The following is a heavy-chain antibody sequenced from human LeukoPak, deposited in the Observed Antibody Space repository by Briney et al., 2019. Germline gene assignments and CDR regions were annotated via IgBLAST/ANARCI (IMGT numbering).Heavy chain of an antibody. J-gene: IGHJ4*02. CDR1: GFTVSSNY. V-gene: IGHV3-53*01. CDR3: ARSSGRYDSSGYSDY. CDR2: IYSGGST. Sequence: PGGSLRPSCAASGFTVSSNYMSWVRQAPGKGLEWVSVIYSGGSTYYADSVKGRFTISRDNSKNTLYLQMNSLRAEDTAVYYCARSSGRYDSSGYSDYWGQGTLVTVSS. D-gene: IGHD3-22*01.